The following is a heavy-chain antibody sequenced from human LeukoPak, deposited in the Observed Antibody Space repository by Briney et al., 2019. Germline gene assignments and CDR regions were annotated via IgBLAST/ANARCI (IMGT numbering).Heavy chain of an antibody. V-gene: IGHV3-21*01. CDR3: ARQYCSGGSCYSYYYYGMDV. CDR1: GFTFSSYS. J-gene: IGHJ6*02. Sequence: GGSLRLSCAASGFTFSSYSMNWVPQAPGKGLEWVSSISSSSSYIYYADSVKGRFTVSRDNAKNSLYLQMNSLRAEDTAVYYCARQYCSGGSCYSYYYYGMDVWGQGTTVTVSS. CDR2: ISSSSSYI. D-gene: IGHD2-15*01.